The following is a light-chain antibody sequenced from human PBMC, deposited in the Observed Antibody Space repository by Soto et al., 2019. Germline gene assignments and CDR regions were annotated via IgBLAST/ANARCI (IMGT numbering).Light chain of an antibody. V-gene: IGKV3-15*01. CDR1: PRVGNN. CDR3: QQYNNWPPA. CDR2: GAS. J-gene: IGKJ4*01. Sequence: EIVIPQSPATLSVSPGERATLSCWASPRVGNNLVWYQQKPGQAPRFLIYGASTRATGIPARFSGSGSGTEFTLTIDSLQSEDFAVYYCQQYNNWPPAFGGGTKVDI.